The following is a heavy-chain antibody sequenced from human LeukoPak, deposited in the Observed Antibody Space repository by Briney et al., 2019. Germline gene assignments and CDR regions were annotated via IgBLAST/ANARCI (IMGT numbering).Heavy chain of an antibody. CDR2: IYYSGNT. V-gene: IGHV4-59*01. CDR1: GGSIGSYY. Sequence: KTSETLSLTCTVSGGSIGSYYWNWIRQPPGKGLEWIGYIYYSGNTNYNPSLKSRVTISVDTSKNQFSLKLSSVTAADTAVYYCATDNSYGSGSYYTWGQGTLVTVSS. CDR3: ATDNSYGSGSYYT. J-gene: IGHJ4*02. D-gene: IGHD3-10*01.